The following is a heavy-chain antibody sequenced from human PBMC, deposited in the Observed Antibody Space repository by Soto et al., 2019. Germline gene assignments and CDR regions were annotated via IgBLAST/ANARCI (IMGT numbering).Heavy chain of an antibody. J-gene: IGHJ4*02. CDR1: DGSIGSYC. D-gene: IGHD5-12*01. Sequence: SETLSLTCTVSDGSIGSYCWSWILQPPGKGLEWIGYIYYSGSTNYNPSLKSRVTISVDTSKNQFSLKLSSVTAADTAVYYCARVDIVATIFDYWGQGTLVTVTS. V-gene: IGHV4-59*08. CDR2: IYYSGST. CDR3: ARVDIVATIFDY.